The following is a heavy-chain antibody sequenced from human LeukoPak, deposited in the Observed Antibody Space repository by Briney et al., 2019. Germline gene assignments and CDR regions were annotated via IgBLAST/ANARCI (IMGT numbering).Heavy chain of an antibody. CDR2: IYSGGST. Sequence: GGSLRLSCAAPGFTVSTYYMTWVRQAPGKGLECVSDIYSGGSTYYADSVKGRFTVSRDNSKNTLYLQMSSLRAEDTAMYYCARGLGYCTSTTCLLPFDYWGQGTLVTVSS. CDR1: GFTVSTYY. CDR3: ARGLGYCTSTTCLLPFDY. J-gene: IGHJ4*02. V-gene: IGHV3-53*01. D-gene: IGHD2-2*01.